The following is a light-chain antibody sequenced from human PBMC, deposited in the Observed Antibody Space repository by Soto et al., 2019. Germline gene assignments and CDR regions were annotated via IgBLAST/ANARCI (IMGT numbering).Light chain of an antibody. J-gene: IGKJ1*01. Sequence: DIQMTQSPSSLSASVGDRVTILCRASQSISNYLNWYQQKPGKAPKLLIYAASSLQSGVPPRFSSSGSGTEFTLTISSLQPEDFATYYCQQSDTTPWTFGQGTRVEIK. CDR3: QQSDTTPWT. CDR1: QSISNY. CDR2: AAS. V-gene: IGKV1-39*01.